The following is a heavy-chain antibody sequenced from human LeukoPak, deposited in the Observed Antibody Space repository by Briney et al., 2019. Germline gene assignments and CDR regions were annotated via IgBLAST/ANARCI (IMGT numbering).Heavy chain of an antibody. J-gene: IGHJ4*02. Sequence: GGSLRLSCAASGFAFSSHWMHWVRQAPGEGLVWVSRLDTGGRTTTYADSVRGRFTTSRDNAKDTLYLQMNSLRAEDTAVYYCASGLLMAGGTLDHWGRGTLVTVSS. D-gene: IGHD6-19*01. CDR2: LDTGGRTT. CDR3: ASGLLMAGGTLDH. CDR1: GFAFSSHW. V-gene: IGHV3-74*01.